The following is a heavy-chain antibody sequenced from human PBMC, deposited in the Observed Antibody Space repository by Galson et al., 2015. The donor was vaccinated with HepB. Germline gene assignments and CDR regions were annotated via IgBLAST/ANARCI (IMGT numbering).Heavy chain of an antibody. D-gene: IGHD3-22*01. CDR2: IYWNDDK. V-gene: IGHV2-5*01. CDR1: GFSLSTSGVG. Sequence: PALVKPTQTLTLPCTFSGFSLSTSGVGVGWIRQPPGKALEWLALIYWNDDKRYSPSLKSRLTITKDTSKNQVVLTMTNMDPVDTATYYCARSSGRITMIIHWGQGTLVTVSS. J-gene: IGHJ4*02. CDR3: ARSSGRITMIIH.